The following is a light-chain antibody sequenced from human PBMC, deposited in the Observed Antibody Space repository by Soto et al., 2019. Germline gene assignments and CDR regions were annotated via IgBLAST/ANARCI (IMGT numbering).Light chain of an antibody. CDR2: DVS. J-gene: IGLJ1*01. CDR3: TSYTSSSTYV. CDR1: SSDVGGYNY. Sequence: QSALTQPASVSGSPGQSITISCTGTSSDVGGYNYVSWYQQNPGKAPKFMIYDVSNRPSGVSNRFSGSKSGNTASLTISGLQAEDEADYYCTSYTSSSTYVFGTGTPLTVL. V-gene: IGLV2-14*01.